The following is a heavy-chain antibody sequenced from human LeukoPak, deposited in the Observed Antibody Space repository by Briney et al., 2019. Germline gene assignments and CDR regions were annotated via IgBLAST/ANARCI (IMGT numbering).Heavy chain of an antibody. Sequence: PGGSLRLSCAASGFTFSSYAMSWVRQAPGKGLEWVSAISGSGGSTYYADSVKGRFTISRDNSKNTLYLQMNSLRAEDTAVYYCARGPSTYYYDSSGYYCDYWGQGTLVTVSS. CDR2: ISGSGGST. D-gene: IGHD3-22*01. J-gene: IGHJ4*02. CDR3: ARGPSTYYYDSSGYYCDY. V-gene: IGHV3-23*01. CDR1: GFTFSSYA.